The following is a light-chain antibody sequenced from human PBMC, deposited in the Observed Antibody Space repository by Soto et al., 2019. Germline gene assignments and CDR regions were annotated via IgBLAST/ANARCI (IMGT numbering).Light chain of an antibody. V-gene: IGLV2-14*01. J-gene: IGLJ2*01. CDR1: TSDVGGYKY. Sequence: QSALTQPASVSGSLGQSITLSCTGTTSDVGGYKYVSWYQQHPGKAPKLMIYEVTNRPSGVSNRFSGSKSGNTASLTISGLQAEDEADYYCSSYTSRSTVVFGGGTKLTVL. CDR2: EVT. CDR3: SSYTSRSTVV.